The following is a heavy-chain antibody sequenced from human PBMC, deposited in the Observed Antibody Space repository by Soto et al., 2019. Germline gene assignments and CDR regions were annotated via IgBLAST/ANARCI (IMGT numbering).Heavy chain of an antibody. CDR2: IYYSGST. D-gene: IGHD3-22*01. CDR3: ARDRGYYDSSGYSYYGMDG. CDR1: GGSISRGGYY. J-gene: IGHJ6*02. V-gene: IGHV4-31*03. Sequence: SETLSLTCTVSGGSISRGGYYWSWIRQHPGKGLEWIGYIYYSGSTYYNPSLKSRVTISVDTSKNQFSLKLSSVTAADTAVYYCARDRGYYDSSGYSYYGMDGWGQGTTVTVSS.